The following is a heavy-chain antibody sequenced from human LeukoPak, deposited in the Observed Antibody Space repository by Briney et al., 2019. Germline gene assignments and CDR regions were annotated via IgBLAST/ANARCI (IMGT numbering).Heavy chain of an antibody. CDR1: GFTFSSYA. Sequence: GGSLRLSCAASGFTFSSYAMSWVRQAPGKGLEWVANIKQDGSEKYYVDSVKGRFTISRDNAKNSLYLQMNSLRAEDTAVYYCARDQYGSSWYGSRGNEAGDYWGQGTLVTVSS. CDR2: IKQDGSEK. V-gene: IGHV3-7*01. D-gene: IGHD6-13*01. J-gene: IGHJ4*02. CDR3: ARDQYGSSWYGSRGNEAGDY.